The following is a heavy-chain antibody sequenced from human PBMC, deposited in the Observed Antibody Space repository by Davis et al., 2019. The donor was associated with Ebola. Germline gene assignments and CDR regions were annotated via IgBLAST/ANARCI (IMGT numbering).Heavy chain of an antibody. J-gene: IGHJ4*02. CDR1: GLISSNYV. CDR2: SETSDTNFNA. CDR3: AKIGVRHSGDY. D-gene: IGHD3-10*01. V-gene: IGHV3-23*01. Sequence: GESLKISCEISGLISSNYVMYWVRQASGNGLEWISASETSDTNFNANYADSVKGSFTIIRENSRNTVFLQMNSLRVEDTAVYYCAKIGVRHSGDYWGQGTLVTGSS.